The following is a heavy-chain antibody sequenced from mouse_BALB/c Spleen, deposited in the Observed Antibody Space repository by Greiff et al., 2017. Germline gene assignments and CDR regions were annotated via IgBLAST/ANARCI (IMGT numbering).Heavy chain of an antibody. CDR1: GFTFSDYY. CDR2: ISDGGSYT. J-gene: IGHJ4*01. CDR3: ARDLPGAMDY. Sequence: DVMLVESGGGLVKPGGSLKLSCAASGFTFSDYYMYWVRQTPEKRLEWVATISDGGSYTYYPDSVKGRFTISRDNAKNNLYLQMSSLKSEDTAMDYCARDLPGAMDYWGQGTSVTDSS. V-gene: IGHV5-4*02.